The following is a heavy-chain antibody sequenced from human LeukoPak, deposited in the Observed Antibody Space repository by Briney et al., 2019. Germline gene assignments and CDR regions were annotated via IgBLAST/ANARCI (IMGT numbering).Heavy chain of an antibody. V-gene: IGHV4-59*01. CDR1: GGTISSYY. Sequence: SETLSLTCTVSGGTISSYYWSWIRQPPGKGLEWIGYIYYSGSTNYNPSLESRVTTSVDTSKNQFSLKLSSVTAADTAVYYCARGYYYYGMDVWGQGTTVTVSS. CDR3: ARGYYYYGMDV. J-gene: IGHJ6*02. CDR2: IYYSGST.